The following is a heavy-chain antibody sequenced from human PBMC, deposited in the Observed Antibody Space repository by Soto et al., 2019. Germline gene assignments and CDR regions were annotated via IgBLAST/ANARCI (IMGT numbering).Heavy chain of an antibody. V-gene: IGHV3-15*01. CDR2: IKSKTDGGTT. D-gene: IGHD1-26*01. CDR3: TTDSWYSGSFDY. Sequence: GGSLRLSCAASGFTFSNAWMSWVRQAPGKGLEWVGRIKSKTDGGTTDYAAPVKGRFTISRDDSKNTLYLQMNSLKTEDTAVYYCTTDSWYSGSFDYWGQGTLVTVSS. CDR1: GFTFSNAW. J-gene: IGHJ4*02.